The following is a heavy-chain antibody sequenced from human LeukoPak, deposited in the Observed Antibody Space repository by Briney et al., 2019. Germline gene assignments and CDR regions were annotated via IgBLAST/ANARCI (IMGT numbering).Heavy chain of an antibody. CDR3: ARAPPIVLMVYAPRRSGMDV. V-gene: IGHV4-34*01. J-gene: IGHJ6*02. Sequence: SETLSLTCAVYGGSFSGYYWSWIRQPPGKGLECIGEINHSGSTNYNPSLKSRVTISVDTSKNQFSLRLSSVTAADTAVYYCARAPPIVLMVYAPRRSGMDVWGQGTTVTVSS. D-gene: IGHD2-8*01. CDR1: GGSFSGYY. CDR2: INHSGST.